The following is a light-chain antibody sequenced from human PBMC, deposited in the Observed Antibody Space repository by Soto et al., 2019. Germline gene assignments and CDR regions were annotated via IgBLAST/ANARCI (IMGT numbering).Light chain of an antibody. CDR3: QHYTTWTLG. CDR2: DAY. CDR1: QGVGST. V-gene: IGKV3-15*01. Sequence: EIVLTQSPGTLSLSPGERATLSCRASQGVGSTLAWYRQQPGQAPRLLIYDAYIRATGVPARFSGSGSGTEFTLTIISLQSEDFAVYCCQHYTTWTLGFGGGSKVDI. J-gene: IGKJ4*01.